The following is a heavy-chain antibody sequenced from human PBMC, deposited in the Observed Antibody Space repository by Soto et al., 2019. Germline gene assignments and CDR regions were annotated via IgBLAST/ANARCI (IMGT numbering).Heavy chain of an antibody. J-gene: IGHJ6*02. CDR1: GFTVSSNY. CDR2: IYSGGST. V-gene: IGHV3-66*01. Sequence: GGSLRLSCAASGFTVSSNYMSWVRQAPGKGLEWVSVIYSGGSTYYADSVKGRFTISRDNSKNTLYLQMNSLRAEDTAVYYCARDFRIAVAGTNYYYGMDVWGQGTTVTVSS. D-gene: IGHD6-19*01. CDR3: ARDFRIAVAGTNYYYGMDV.